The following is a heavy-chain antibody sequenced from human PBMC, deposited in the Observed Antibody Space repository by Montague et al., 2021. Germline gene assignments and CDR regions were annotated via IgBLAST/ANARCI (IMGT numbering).Heavy chain of an antibody. CDR1: GFTVTSYA. CDR3: VRGRPSWLDRGFDL. V-gene: IGHV3-33*01. J-gene: IGHJ4*02. D-gene: IGHD6-19*01. CDR2: IWFDGSNI. Sequence: SLRLSCAASGFTVTSYAMHWVRQAPGKGLEWVALIWFDGSNIKYADPVKGRFTMSRDTPKNTLSLEMDSLTADDTAVYYCVRGRPSWLDRGFDLWGQGTLVTVSS.